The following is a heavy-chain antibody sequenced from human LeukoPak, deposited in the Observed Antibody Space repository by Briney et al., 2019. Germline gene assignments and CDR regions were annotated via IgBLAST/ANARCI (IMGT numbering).Heavy chain of an antibody. D-gene: IGHD3-22*01. CDR2: ISNDGGGT. Sequence: GGSLRLSCAASGFIVNNYGLIWVRQAPGKGLEWASAISNDGGGTQYADFVEGRFTISRDNSKNTLFLQMSSLRAEDTALYYCAKGSSGYFADLWGQGTLVTVSS. V-gene: IGHV3-23*01. CDR1: GFIVNNYG. CDR3: AKGSSGYFADL. J-gene: IGHJ5*02.